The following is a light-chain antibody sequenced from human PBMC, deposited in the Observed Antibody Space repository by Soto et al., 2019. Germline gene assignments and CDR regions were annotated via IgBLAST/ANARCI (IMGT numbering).Light chain of an antibody. CDR2: EVS. CDR3: SSYTSSSTHWV. CDR1: SSDVGGYNY. Sequence: QSVLTQPASVSGSPGQSITISCTGTSSDVGGYNYVSWYQQHPGKAPKFMIYEVSNRPSGVSNRFSGSKSGNTASLTISGLQAEDEADYHCSSYTSSSTHWVFGGGTKLTVL. J-gene: IGLJ3*02. V-gene: IGLV2-14*01.